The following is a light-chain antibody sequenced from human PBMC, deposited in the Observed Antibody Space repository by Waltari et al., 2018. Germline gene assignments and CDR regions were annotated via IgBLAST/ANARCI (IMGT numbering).Light chain of an antibody. CDR3: QVFDSPTDHQV. V-gene: IGLV3-21*02. Sequence: SYELTQPPSVSVAPGQTARISCEGNNIGSKSTQWYQQKPGQAPVQVVCHDTERPSGSPERFSGSKSGNTATLTITRIEAGDEADYYCQVFDSPTDHQVFGGGTKVTVL. CDR1: NIGSKS. CDR2: HDT. J-gene: IGLJ3*02.